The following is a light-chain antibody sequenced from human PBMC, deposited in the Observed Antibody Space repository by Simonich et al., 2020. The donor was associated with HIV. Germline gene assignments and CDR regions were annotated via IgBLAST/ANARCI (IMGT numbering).Light chain of an antibody. CDR3: QQYNNWPPMT. Sequence: EIVMTQSPATLSVSPGERATLSCRASQSVSSNLAWYQQKPGQYPRLLIYGSSTRATGIPARFSDSGSGTEFTLTISSMQSEDFAVYYCQQYNNWPPMTFGGGTKVEIK. J-gene: IGKJ4*01. V-gene: IGKV3-15*01. CDR1: QSVSSN. CDR2: GSS.